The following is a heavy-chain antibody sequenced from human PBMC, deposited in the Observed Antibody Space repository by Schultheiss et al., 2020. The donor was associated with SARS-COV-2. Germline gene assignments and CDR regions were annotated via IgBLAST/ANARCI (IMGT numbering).Heavy chain of an antibody. D-gene: IGHD2-2*02. V-gene: IGHV4-31*03. CDR2: IYHSGST. J-gene: IGHJ5*02. CDR3: ARTVVPAAISKTWGWFDWFDP. CDR1: GGSISSGGYY. Sequence: SETLSLTCTVSGGSISSGGYYWSWIRQHPGKGLEWIGYIYHSGSTYYNPSLKSRVTISVDTSKNQFSLKLSSVTAADTAVYYCARTVVPAAISKTWGWFDWFDPWGQGTLVTVSS.